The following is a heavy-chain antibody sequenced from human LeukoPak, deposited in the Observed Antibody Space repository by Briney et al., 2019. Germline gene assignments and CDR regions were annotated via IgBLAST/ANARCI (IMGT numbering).Heavy chain of an antibody. CDR2: IYPGDSDT. V-gene: IGHV5-51*01. CDR3: ARLGCSSTSCYPNWFDP. Sequence: GESLKISRKGSGYSFTSYWIGWVRQMPGKGLEWMGIIYPGDSDTRYSPSFQGQVTISADKSISTAYLQWSSLKASDTAMYYCARLGCSSTSCYPNWFDPWGQGTLVTVSS. D-gene: IGHD2-2*01. J-gene: IGHJ5*02. CDR1: GYSFTSYW.